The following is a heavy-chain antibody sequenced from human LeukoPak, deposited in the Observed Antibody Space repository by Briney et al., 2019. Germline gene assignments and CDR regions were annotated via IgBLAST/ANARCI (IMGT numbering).Heavy chain of an antibody. CDR1: GFTFSSYA. D-gene: IGHD6-13*01. J-gene: IGHJ3*02. CDR2: ISYDGSNK. CDR3: ARVFHSSSWYLISQSDAAFDI. V-gene: IGHV3-30*04. Sequence: GGSLRLSCAASGFTFSSYAMHWVRQAPGKGLEWVAVISYDGSNKYYADSVKGRFTISRDNSKNTLYLQMNSLRAEDTAVYYCARVFHSSSWYLISQSDAAFDIWGQGTMVTVSS.